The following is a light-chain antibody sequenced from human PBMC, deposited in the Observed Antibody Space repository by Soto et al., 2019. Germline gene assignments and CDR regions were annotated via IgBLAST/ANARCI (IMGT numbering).Light chain of an antibody. CDR3: QQLNSYPLT. CDR1: QVISSY. V-gene: IGKV1-9*01. J-gene: IGKJ4*01. CDR2: AAS. Sequence: DIQLTQSPSFLSASVGDRVTITCRASQVISSYLAWYQQKPGQAPKLLIYAASTLQSGVPSRFSGSGSGTEFTLTISSLQPEDFATYYCQQLNSYPLTFGGGTKVEIK.